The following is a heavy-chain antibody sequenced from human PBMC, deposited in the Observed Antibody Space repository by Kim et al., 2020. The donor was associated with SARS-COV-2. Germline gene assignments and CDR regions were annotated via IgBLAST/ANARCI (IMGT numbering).Heavy chain of an antibody. CDR3: SSLSTASFWVTFYY. D-gene: IGHD3-16*01. J-gene: IGHJ6*01. Sequence: GGSLRLSCVASGFTFSSYWMHWVLQAPGKGLVWVSRVNSDGSSTSYADSVKGRFTISRANPRNTLYLHMNSLSADDTSVYYCSSLSTASFWVTFYY. CDR1: GFTFSSYW. V-gene: IGHV3-74*01. CDR2: VNSDGSST.